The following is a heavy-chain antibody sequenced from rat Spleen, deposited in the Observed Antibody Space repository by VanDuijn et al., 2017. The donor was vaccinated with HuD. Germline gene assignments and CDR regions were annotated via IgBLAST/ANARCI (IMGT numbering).Heavy chain of an antibody. CDR3: AGGWFAF. V-gene: IGHV3-1*01. J-gene: IGHJ3*01. Sequence: EVPLQESGPGLVKPSQSLSLTCSVTGYSITSSYWGWIRKFPGNKMEWMGYINHSGITSYNPSLKSRISITRDTSKNQFFLQLNSVTTEDTATYFCAGGWFAFWGQGTLVTVSS. CDR2: INHSGIT. CDR1: GYSITSSY.